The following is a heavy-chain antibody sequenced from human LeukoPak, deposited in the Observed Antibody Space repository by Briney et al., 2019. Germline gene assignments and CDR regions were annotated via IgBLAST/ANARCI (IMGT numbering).Heavy chain of an antibody. CDR2: ISAYNGNT. CDR1: GYTFSSYG. V-gene: IGHV1-18*01. Sequence: ASVKVSCKASGYTFSSYGITLVRQAPGQGLEWMGWISAYNGNTNYAQKLQGRVTMTTDTSTSTAYMELRSLRSDDTAVYYCATANRLAAAGTAFDYWGQGTLVTVSS. D-gene: IGHD6-13*01. CDR3: ATANRLAAAGTAFDY. J-gene: IGHJ4*02.